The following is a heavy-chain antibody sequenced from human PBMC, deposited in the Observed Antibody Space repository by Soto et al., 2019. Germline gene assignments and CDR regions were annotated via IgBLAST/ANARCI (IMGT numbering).Heavy chain of an antibody. Sequence: ASVKVSCKTSGYTFSNYGITWLRQAPGQPLEWLGWISLYSDGTNYAQKFQGRVSMATDTSTTTAYMELRSLRSDDTAVYYCARVVPGAEAWFGPWGQGTLVTVSS. CDR1: GYTFSNYG. CDR3: ARVVPGAEAWFGP. D-gene: IGHD2-2*01. V-gene: IGHV1-18*01. J-gene: IGHJ5*02. CDR2: ISLYSDGT.